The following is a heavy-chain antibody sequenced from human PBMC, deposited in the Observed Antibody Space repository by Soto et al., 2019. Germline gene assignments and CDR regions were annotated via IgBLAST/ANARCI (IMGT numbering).Heavy chain of an antibody. CDR3: ARVTGYYYDSSGYMGAFDP. Sequence: SVKVSCKASGGTFSSYAISWVRQAPGQGLEWMGGIIPIFGTANYAQKFQGRVTITADKSTSTAYMELSSLRSEDTAVYYCARVTGYYYDSSGYMGAFDPWGQGTLVTVSS. J-gene: IGHJ5*02. D-gene: IGHD3-22*01. V-gene: IGHV1-69*06. CDR2: IIPIFGTA. CDR1: GGTFSSYA.